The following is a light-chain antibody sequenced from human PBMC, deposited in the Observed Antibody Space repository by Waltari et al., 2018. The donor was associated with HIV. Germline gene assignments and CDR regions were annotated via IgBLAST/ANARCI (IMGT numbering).Light chain of an antibody. CDR3: AAWDASLSVV. J-gene: IGLJ2*01. CDR2: TNN. Sequence: QSVLTQPPSASGTPGQRVTISCSGSSSNIGRNYVYWYQQLPGTVPKLLIYTNNKRPSGVPDRFSGSKSGTSASLAISGLRSEDEADYYCAAWDASLSVVFGGGTKLTVL. CDR1: SSNIGRNY. V-gene: IGLV1-47*01.